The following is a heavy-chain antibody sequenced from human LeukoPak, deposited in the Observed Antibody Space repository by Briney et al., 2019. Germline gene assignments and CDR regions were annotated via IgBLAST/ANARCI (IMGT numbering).Heavy chain of an antibody. Sequence: SQTLSLTCAVSGGSISSGGYYWSWIRQHPGKGLEWIGYIYYSGSTYYNPSLKSRVTISVDTSKNQFSLKLSSVTAADTAVYYCARDHMVRQPLWGQGTLVTVSS. CDR2: IYYSGST. D-gene: IGHD3-10*01. J-gene: IGHJ4*02. V-gene: IGHV4-31*11. CDR1: GGSISSGGYY. CDR3: ARDHMVRQPL.